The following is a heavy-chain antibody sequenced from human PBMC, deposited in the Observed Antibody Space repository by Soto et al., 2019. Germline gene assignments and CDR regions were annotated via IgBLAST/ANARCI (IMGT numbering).Heavy chain of an antibody. CDR3: ARRQNEVGATKRTYYYYGMDV. D-gene: IGHD1-26*01. J-gene: IGHJ6*02. CDR2: IIPIFGTA. CDR1: GGTFSGYA. V-gene: IGHV1-69*01. Sequence: QVQLVQSGAEVKKPGSSVKVSCKASGGTFSGYAISWVRQAPGQGLEWMGGIIPIFGTANYAQKFQGRVTITADESTSTAYMELSSLRSEDTAVYYCARRQNEVGATKRTYYYYGMDVWGQGTTVTVSS.